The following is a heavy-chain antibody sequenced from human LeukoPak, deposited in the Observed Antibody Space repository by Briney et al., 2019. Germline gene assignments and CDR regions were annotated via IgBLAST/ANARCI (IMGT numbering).Heavy chain of an antibody. D-gene: IGHD6-13*01. CDR1: GFTFSSYA. Sequence: GGSLRLSCAASGFTFSSYAMTWVRQAPGKGLEWVSAISGSGGSSYYADSVKGRFTISRDNSKNTLFLQMNSLRAEDTAVYYCAKMRYSNTYDAFDIWGQGTMVTVSS. CDR3: AKMRYSNTYDAFDI. V-gene: IGHV3-23*01. J-gene: IGHJ3*02. CDR2: ISGSGGSS.